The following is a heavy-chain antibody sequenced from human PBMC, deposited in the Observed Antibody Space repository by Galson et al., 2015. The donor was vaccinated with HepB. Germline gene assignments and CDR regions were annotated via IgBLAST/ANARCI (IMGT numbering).Heavy chain of an antibody. Sequence: SGRSFSSNTISWVRQAPGQGPEWVGGITPAFGTATYAQVVQGRVTITADESTITVYMELSSLRPEDTAVYFCASGRGYLFESWGQGTPISVSS. J-gene: IGHJ4*02. CDR2: ITPAFGTA. D-gene: IGHD5-12*01. CDR1: GRSFSSNT. V-gene: IGHV1-69*01. CDR3: ASGRGYLFES.